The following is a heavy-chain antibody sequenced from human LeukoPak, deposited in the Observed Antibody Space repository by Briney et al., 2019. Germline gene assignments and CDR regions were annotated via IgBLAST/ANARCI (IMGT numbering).Heavy chain of an antibody. CDR3: TSRQFFMTTLTTFFDY. D-gene: IGHD4-11*01. J-gene: IGHJ4*02. CDR2: ISGSGGST. Sequence: PGGSLRLSCAASGFTFSSYAMSWVRQAPGKGLEWVSAISGSGGSTYYADSVKGRFTISRDNSKNTLYLQMNSLRAEDTAVYYCTSRQFFMTTLTTFFDYWGQGTLVTVSS. CDR1: GFTFSSYA. V-gene: IGHV3-23*01.